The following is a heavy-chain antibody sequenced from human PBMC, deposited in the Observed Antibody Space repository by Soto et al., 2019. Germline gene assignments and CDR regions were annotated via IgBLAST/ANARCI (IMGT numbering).Heavy chain of an antibody. CDR2: IHGDDEK. J-gene: IGHJ2*01. D-gene: IGHD5-12*01. Sequence: QIALRESGPTLVKPTQTLTLTCSFSGFSLTTSGVGVGWIRQPPGKALEWLALIHGDDEKNYSPSLRTRLTITKDTSKTQPDLTMTNMDPVDTGTYYCVHRMIVAGHWFFDIWGRGTLVTVSS. CDR3: VHRMIVAGHWFFDI. V-gene: IGHV2-5*02. CDR1: GFSLTTSGVG.